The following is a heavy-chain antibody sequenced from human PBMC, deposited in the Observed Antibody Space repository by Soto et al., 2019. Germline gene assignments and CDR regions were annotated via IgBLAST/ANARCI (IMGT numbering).Heavy chain of an antibody. CDR1: GGTFSSYA. CDR3: AREPYYGSGRTTFDI. CDR2: IIPIFGTA. V-gene: IGHV1-69*01. D-gene: IGHD3-10*01. J-gene: IGHJ3*02. Sequence: QVQLVQSGAEVKKPGSSVKVSCKASGGTFSSYAISWVRQAPGQGLEWMGGIIPIFGTANYAQKFQSRVAITADESTSTAYMELSSLRSEDTAVYYCAREPYYGSGRTTFDIWGQGTMVTVSS.